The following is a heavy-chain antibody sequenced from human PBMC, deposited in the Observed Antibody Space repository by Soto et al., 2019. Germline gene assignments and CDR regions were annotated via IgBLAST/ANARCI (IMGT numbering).Heavy chain of an antibody. J-gene: IGHJ3*02. V-gene: IGHV4-59*08. CDR3: AIRYGRAFDI. CDR2: IYYRGST. Sequence: WSWIRQPPGKGLEWIGYIYYRGSTNYSPSLKSRVTISVDTSKNQFSLKLSSVTAEDTAVYYCAIRYGRAFDIWGQGTMVTVSS. D-gene: IGHD4-17*01.